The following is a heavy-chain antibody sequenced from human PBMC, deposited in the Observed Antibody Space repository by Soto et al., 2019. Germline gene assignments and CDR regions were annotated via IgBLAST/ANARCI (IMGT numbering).Heavy chain of an antibody. CDR1: GGSISSYY. Sequence: SETLSLTCTVSGGSISSYYWSWIRQPPGKGLEWIGYIYYSGSTNYNPSLKSRVTISVDTSKNQFSLKLSSVTAADTAVYYCARHHGNEPGDYGGSGWPIPFDYWGQGTLVTVSS. D-gene: IGHD4-17*01. CDR3: ARHHGNEPGDYGGSGWPIPFDY. J-gene: IGHJ4*02. CDR2: IYYSGST. V-gene: IGHV4-59*08.